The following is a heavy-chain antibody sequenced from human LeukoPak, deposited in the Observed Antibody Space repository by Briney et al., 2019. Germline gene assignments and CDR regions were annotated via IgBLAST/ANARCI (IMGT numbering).Heavy chain of an antibody. D-gene: IGHD2/OR15-2a*01. J-gene: IGHJ5*02. CDR3: ARDLLLKGFDP. CDR1: GGSFSGYY. V-gene: IGHV4-34*01. CDR2: INHSGST. Sequence: PSETLSLTCAVYGGSFSGYYWSWIRQPPAQGLEWIGEINHSGSTNSNPSLKSRVTISVDTSKNQFSLKLSSVTATDTAVYSCARDLLLKGFDPWGQGSLVTVSS.